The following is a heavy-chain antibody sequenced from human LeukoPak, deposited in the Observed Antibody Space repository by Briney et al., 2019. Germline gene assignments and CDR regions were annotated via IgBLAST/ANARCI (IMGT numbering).Heavy chain of an antibody. CDR2: ISGSGGST. J-gene: IGHJ4*02. Sequence: TWVRQAPGKGLEWVSAISGSGGSTYYADSVKGRFTISRDNSKNTLYLQMNSLRAEDTAVYYCAKDRSYSSGWFPFDYWGQGTLVTVSS. V-gene: IGHV3-23*01. D-gene: IGHD6-19*01. CDR3: AKDRSYSSGWFPFDY.